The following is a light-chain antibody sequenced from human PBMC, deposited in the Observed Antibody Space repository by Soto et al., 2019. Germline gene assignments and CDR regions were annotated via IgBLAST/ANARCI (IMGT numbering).Light chain of an antibody. Sequence: QSALTQPASVSGSPGQSITISCVGTSGDIGDYNYVSWYQQHPGKVPKVIIYDVSKRPSGVSYRFSGTKSGNTAPLTVSGLHAEDEADYYCCSYTRSGTLIFGTGTKLTVL. CDR3: CSYTRSGTLI. V-gene: IGLV2-14*01. CDR1: SGDIGDYNY. CDR2: DVS. J-gene: IGLJ1*01.